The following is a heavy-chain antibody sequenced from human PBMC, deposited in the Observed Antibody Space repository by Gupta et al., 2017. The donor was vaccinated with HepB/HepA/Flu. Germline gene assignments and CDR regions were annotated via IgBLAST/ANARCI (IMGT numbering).Heavy chain of an antibody. Sequence: QVQLQQWGAGLLKPSETLSLTCAVYGGSFSGYYWSWIRQPPGKGLEWIGEINHSGSTNDNPALKSRVTIAVDTAKNQFSMKMGSVTAADTAVYYVARGGLGQRFAYGGQGTMVTVYS. CDR3: ARGGLGQRFAY. D-gene: IGHD5-24*01. CDR1: GGSFSGYY. J-gene: IGHJ4*02. V-gene: IGHV4-34*01. CDR2: INHSGST.